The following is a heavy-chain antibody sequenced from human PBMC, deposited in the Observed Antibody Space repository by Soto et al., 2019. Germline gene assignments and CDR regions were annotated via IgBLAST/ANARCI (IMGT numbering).Heavy chain of an antibody. CDR2: ISAYNGNT. J-gene: IGHJ3*02. CDR1: GYTFTSYG. CDR3: ARDWGYFDWSGNAFDI. V-gene: IGHV1-18*01. D-gene: IGHD3-9*01. Sequence: RASVKVSCKASGYTFTSYGISWVRQAPGQGLEWMGWISAYNGNTNYAQKLQGRVTMTTDTSTSTAYMELRSLRSDDTAVYYCARDWGYFDWSGNAFDIWGQGTMVTVSS.